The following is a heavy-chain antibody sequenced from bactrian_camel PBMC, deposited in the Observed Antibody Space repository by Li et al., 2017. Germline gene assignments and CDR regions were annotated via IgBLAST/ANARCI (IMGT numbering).Heavy chain of an antibody. Sequence: HVQLVESGGGSVQVGGSLNLTCVATAGYSYSTYCMAWFRQGPGKEREGVAFIDDGDSRRGYVDSVKGRFTISRDNAKNTLYLRMDNLKPEDTALYTCAAEDQAPWDMGWICNYNSWGQGTQVTVS. CDR3: AAEDQAPWDMGWICNYNS. CDR2: IDDGDSRR. V-gene: IGHV3S26*01. D-gene: IGHD3*01. J-gene: IGHJ4*01. CDR1: GYSYSTYC.